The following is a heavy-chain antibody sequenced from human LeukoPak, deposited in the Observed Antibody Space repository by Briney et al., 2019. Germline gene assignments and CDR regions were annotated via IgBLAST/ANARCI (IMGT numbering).Heavy chain of an antibody. CDR3: AREGEITGTTGSFDY. CDR1: GGTFSSYA. V-gene: IGHV1-69*04. Sequence: GSSVKVSCKASGGTFSSYAISWVRQPPGQGLDWMGRIIPIFGIANYAQKFQGRVTITADKSTSTAYMELSSLRSEDTAVYYCAREGEITGTTGSFDYWGQGTLVTVSS. CDR2: IIPIFGIA. J-gene: IGHJ4*02. D-gene: IGHD1-7*01.